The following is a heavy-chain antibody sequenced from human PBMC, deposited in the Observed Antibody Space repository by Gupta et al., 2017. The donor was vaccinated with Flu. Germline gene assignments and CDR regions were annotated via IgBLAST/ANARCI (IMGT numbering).Heavy chain of an antibody. D-gene: IGHD2-8*01. CDR1: GYFLNSYG. CDR3: YTQGPTYYKTPSGAFDI. CDR2: ATTNNQNT. V-gene: IGHV1-18*01. J-gene: IGHJ3*02. Sequence: QIHLAQSGPEVKKPGASVEVSCKASGYFLNSYGMNWVRQAPGQGLEWVGWATTNNQNTDYARKGQGRVTMTIDTSTSTSYMELRNLRSDDTAIYYCYTQGPTYYKTPSGAFDIWGQGTKVTVSS.